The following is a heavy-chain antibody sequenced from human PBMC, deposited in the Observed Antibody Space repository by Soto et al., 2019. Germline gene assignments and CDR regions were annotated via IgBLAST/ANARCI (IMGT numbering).Heavy chain of an antibody. CDR3: ARNGDYYASDFYF. Sequence: QVQLQESGPALVKPSETLSLTCSVSGGSIATYYWSWVRQPPGKPLEGIGNIYYSGSTDYHPSLEGRVTISLGTSDTQFSLRLTSVTAADTAVYYCARNGDYYASDFYFWGRGILVTVSS. D-gene: IGHD4-17*01. V-gene: IGHV4-59*01. CDR1: GGSIATYY. CDR2: IYYSGST. J-gene: IGHJ4*02.